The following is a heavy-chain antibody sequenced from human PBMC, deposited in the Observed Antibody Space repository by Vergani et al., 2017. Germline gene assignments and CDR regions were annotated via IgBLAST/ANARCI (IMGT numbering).Heavy chain of an antibody. CDR1: GFTFSSYA. Sequence: EVQLLESGGGLVQPGGSLRLSCAASGFTFSSYAMSWVRQAPGKGLEWVSAISGSGGSTYYADSVKGRFTISRDTSKNTLYLQMNSLRAEDTAVYYCAKTPAGLYYYYGMDVWGQGTTVTVSS. J-gene: IGHJ6*02. D-gene: IGHD6-19*01. CDR2: ISGSGGST. CDR3: AKTPAGLYYYYGMDV. V-gene: IGHV3-23*01.